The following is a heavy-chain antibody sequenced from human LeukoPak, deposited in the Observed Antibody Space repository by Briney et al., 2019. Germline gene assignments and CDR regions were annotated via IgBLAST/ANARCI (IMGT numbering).Heavy chain of an antibody. CDR3: AKEERSQLFDY. D-gene: IGHD2-2*01. Sequence: GGSLRLSCAASGFTFSNHAMSWVRQAPGKGLEWVSAISASGGSTYYADSVKGRFTISTDNSKNTLYLQMNSLRAEDTAVYYCAKEERSQLFDYWGQGTLVTVSS. CDR2: ISASGGST. V-gene: IGHV3-23*01. CDR1: GFTFSNHA. J-gene: IGHJ4*02.